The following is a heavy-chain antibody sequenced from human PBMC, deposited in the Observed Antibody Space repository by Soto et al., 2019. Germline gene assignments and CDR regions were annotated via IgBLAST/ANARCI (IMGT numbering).Heavy chain of an antibody. CDR2: TYYRSKWYN. D-gene: IGHD2-8*01. CDR1: GDSVSSNSAA. CDR3: ARSSVATNGAFDI. V-gene: IGHV6-1*01. Sequence: PSQTLSLTCAISGDSVSSNSAAWHWIRQSPSRGLEWLTGTYYRSKWYNDYAVPVKSRIAINPDTSKNQVSLQLISVTPEDTAVYYCARSSVATNGAFDIWGPGTLVTVSS. J-gene: IGHJ3*02.